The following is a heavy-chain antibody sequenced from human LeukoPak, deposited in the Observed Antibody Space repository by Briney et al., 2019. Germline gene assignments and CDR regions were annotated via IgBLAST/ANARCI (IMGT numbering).Heavy chain of an antibody. CDR1: GFTFSSNY. D-gene: IGHD6-6*01. V-gene: IGHV3-66*01. J-gene: IGHJ4*02. CDR2: IYSGGST. CDR3: ARDGSSSGLDY. Sequence: GGSLRLSCAASGFTFSSNYMSWVRQAPGKGLEWVSVIYSGGSTYYADSVKGRFTISRDNSKNTLYLQMNSLRADDTAVYYCARDGSSSGLDYWGQGTLVTVSS.